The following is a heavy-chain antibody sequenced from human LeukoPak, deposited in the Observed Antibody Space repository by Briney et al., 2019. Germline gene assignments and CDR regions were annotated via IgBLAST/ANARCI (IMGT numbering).Heavy chain of an antibody. CDR3: ATRRGYSYLYYFDY. CDR1: GYTLTELS. J-gene: IGHJ4*02. Sequence: DSVKVSCKVSGYTLTELSMHWVRQAPGKGLEWMGGFDPEDGETIYAQKFQGRVTMTEDTSTDTAYMELSSLRSEDTAVYYCATRRGYSYLYYFDYWGQGTLVTVSS. CDR2: FDPEDGET. D-gene: IGHD5-18*01. V-gene: IGHV1-24*01.